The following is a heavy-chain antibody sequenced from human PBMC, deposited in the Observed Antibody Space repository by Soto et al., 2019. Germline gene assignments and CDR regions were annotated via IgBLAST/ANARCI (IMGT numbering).Heavy chain of an antibody. Sequence: SETLSLTCTVSRGSISSSDYNWGWIRQPPGTGLEWIAYISYIGSTFYNPSLKSRVTISLDTSKNQFSLHLSSVTAADTAMYFCARHGSTVDTEGAFDYWGQGTPVTVSS. J-gene: IGHJ4*02. CDR3: ARHGSTVDTEGAFDY. CDR2: ISYIGST. CDR1: RGSISSSDYN. V-gene: IGHV4-39*01. D-gene: IGHD5-18*01.